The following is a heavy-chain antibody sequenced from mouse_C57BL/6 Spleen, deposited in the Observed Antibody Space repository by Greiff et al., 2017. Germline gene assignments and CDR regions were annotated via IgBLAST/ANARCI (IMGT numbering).Heavy chain of an antibody. V-gene: IGHV14-2*01. CDR2: IDPEDGET. D-gene: IGHD1-1*01. CDR1: GFNIKDYY. CDR3: ARDRDYGSSYAWFAY. Sequence: EVKLQQSGAELVKPGASVKLSCTASGFNIKDYYMHWVKQRTEQGLEWIGRIDPEDGETKYATKFQGKATITADTSSNTAYLQLSSLTSEDTAVYYCARDRDYGSSYAWFAYWGQGTLVTVSA. J-gene: IGHJ3*01.